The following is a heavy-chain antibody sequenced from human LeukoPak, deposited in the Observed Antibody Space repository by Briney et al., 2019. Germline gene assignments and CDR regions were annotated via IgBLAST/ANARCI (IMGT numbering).Heavy chain of an antibody. V-gene: IGHV4-39*01. J-gene: IGHJ6*02. CDR3: AKQEAVTATYFYGMDV. CDR2: IYYTGST. Sequence: SETLSLTCTVSGGSISSSICYWGWIRQPPGKGLEWIGSIYYTGSTYYNPSLKNRVTISVDTSKNHFSLELSSMTAADTAVYYCAKQEAVTATYFYGMDVWGQGTTVTVSS. CDR1: GGSISSSICY. D-gene: IGHD2-21*02.